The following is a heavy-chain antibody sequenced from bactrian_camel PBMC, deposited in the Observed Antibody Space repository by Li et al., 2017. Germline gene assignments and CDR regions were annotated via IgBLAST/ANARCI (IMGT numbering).Heavy chain of an antibody. J-gene: IGHJ4*01. V-gene: IGHV3S57*01. CDR1: GYTFSSYA. Sequence: VQLVESGGGSVQAGESLRLSCAASGYTFSSYAVVWFRQAPGKEREGVAAIDNDGDINYADSVKGRFIISRDHVKSTVHLQMANLEPADTAVYYCVRDSDGLNMHAPEFGYWGQGTQVTVS. D-gene: IGHD1*01. CDR3: VRDSDGLNMHAPEFGY. CDR2: IDNDGDI.